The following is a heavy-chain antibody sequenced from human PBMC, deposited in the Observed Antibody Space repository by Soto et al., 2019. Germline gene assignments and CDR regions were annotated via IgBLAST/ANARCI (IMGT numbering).Heavy chain of an antibody. CDR1: GFTFSSYG. V-gene: IGHV3-30*02. J-gene: IGHJ6*01. Sequence: GGSLRLSCAASGFTFSSYGMHWVRQAPCKGLEWVAVIWYDGINKYYADSVKGRFTISRDNSKNTLYLQMNSLRAEDTAVYYCAEDKSVRGYYGSGSHPSTGGVMEVFGRLTTVTFCS. CDR3: AEDKSVRGYYGSGSHPSTGGVMEV. CDR2: IWYDGINK. D-gene: IGHD3-10*01.